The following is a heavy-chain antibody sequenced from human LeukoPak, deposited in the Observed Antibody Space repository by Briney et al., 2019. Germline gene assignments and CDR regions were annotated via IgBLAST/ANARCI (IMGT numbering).Heavy chain of an antibody. V-gene: IGHV4-34*01. Sequence: SETLSLTCADYGGSFSGYYWSWIRQPPGKGLEWIGEINHSGSTNYNPSLKSRVTISVDTSKNQFSLKLSSVTAADTAVYYCARGRYSPYGYFAYWGQGTLVTVSS. CDR1: GGSFSGYY. CDR3: ARGRYSPYGYFAY. CDR2: INHSGST. J-gene: IGHJ4*02. D-gene: IGHD3-9*01.